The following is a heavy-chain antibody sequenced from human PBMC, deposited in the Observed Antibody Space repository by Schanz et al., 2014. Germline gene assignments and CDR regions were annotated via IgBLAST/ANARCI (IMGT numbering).Heavy chain of an antibody. V-gene: IGHV4-4*07. CDR3: ATWRGDDSGGHGQFDY. J-gene: IGHJ4*02. CDR2: ISTSGST. CDR1: GGSINNYF. D-gene: IGHD3-22*01. Sequence: QLQLQESGPGLVKPSETLSVTCTVSGGSINNYFWTWIRQPAGKGLEWIGRISTSGSTNYNPSLRSRVSMSIGTSKTHFSLRLSSLTAADTAVYYCATWRGDDSGGHGQFDYWGQGALFTVSS.